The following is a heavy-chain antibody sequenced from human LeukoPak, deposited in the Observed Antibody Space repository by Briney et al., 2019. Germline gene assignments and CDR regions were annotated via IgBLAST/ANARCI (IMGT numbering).Heavy chain of an antibody. Sequence: GGSLRLSCAASGFTFSSYWMSWVRQAPGKGLEWVANIKQDGSEKYYVDFVKGRFTISRDNAKNSLYLQMNSLRAEDTAVYYCARGGTYYDILTGYYTAWYFDYWGQGTLVTVSS. D-gene: IGHD3-9*01. CDR1: GFTFSSYW. CDR2: IKQDGSEK. CDR3: ARGGTYYDILTGYYTAWYFDY. J-gene: IGHJ4*02. V-gene: IGHV3-7*04.